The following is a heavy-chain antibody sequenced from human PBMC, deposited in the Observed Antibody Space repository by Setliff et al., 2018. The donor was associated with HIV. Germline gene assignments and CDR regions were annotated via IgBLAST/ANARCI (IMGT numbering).Heavy chain of an antibody. V-gene: IGHV1-69*13. Sequence: VASVKVSCKASGDIPRHYGFNWVRQAPGQGLEWVGSVIPVFGEPHYAQRFQGRVTITADRSSNTAYMEIMSLRSDDTATYDCGRGVLYGLSEYWGPGSLVTVSS. D-gene: IGHD3-10*01. CDR2: VIPVFGEP. CDR1: GDIPRHYG. CDR3: GRGVLYGLSEY. J-gene: IGHJ4*02.